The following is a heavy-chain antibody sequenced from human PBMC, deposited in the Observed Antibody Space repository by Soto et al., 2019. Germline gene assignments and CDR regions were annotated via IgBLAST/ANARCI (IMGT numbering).Heavy chain of an antibody. V-gene: IGHV4-39*01. CDR3: ARRQSSSWYGL. CDR1: GGSIRSSNSY. CDR2: IYYSGST. Sequence: SVTQSLTCTVSGGSIRSSNSYWGWIRQPPGKGLEWIGSIYYSGSTYYNPSLKSRVTISVDTSKNQFSLKLSSVTAADTAVYYCARRQSSSWYGLWGQGTLVTVS. D-gene: IGHD6-13*01. J-gene: IGHJ4*02.